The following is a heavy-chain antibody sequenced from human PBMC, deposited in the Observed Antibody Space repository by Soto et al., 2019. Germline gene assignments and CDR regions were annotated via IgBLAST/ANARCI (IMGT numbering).Heavy chain of an antibody. Sequence: EVQLVESGGGLVKPGGSLRLSCAASGFTFSNVWMSWVRLTPEKGLEWVGSIQSKTDGGTTDYTAPVKGRFTISTPXSNDTIYLQMNTLKTEDTGVYYCATMSGGGGAFDFWGRGTMVTVSS. CDR2: IQSKTDGGTT. J-gene: IGHJ3*01. CDR1: GFTFSNVW. V-gene: IGHV3-15*01. CDR3: ATMSGGGGAFDF. D-gene: IGHD3-16*01.